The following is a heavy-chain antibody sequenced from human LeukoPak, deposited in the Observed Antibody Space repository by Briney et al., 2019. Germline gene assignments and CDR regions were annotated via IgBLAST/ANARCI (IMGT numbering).Heavy chain of an antibody. V-gene: IGHV3-23*01. CDR3: VKGRISEDGLDF. D-gene: IGHD6-13*01. CDR2: ISSSGNT. CDR1: GFTFSRSA. Sequence: GGSLRLSCAASGFTFSRSAMTWVRQTPGKGLDWVSSISSSGNTYYADSVKGRFTISRDNSKNMLYLQMNSLRAEDTTVYYCVKGRISEDGLDFWGQGTLVTVSS. J-gene: IGHJ4*02.